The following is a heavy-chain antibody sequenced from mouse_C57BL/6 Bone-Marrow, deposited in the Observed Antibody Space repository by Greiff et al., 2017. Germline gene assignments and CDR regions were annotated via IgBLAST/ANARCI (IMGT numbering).Heavy chain of an antibody. CDR3: ARSLPFDV. V-gene: IGHV1-81*01. CDR1: GYTFTSYG. CDR2: IYPRSGIT. Sequence: QVHVKQSGAELARPGASVKLSCKASGYTFTSYGISWVKQRPGPGLEWIGEIYPRSGITYYNEKFKGKATLTADKSSSTAYMELRSLTSEDSAVYFCARSLPFDVWGTGTTVTVSS. D-gene: IGHD2-10*01. J-gene: IGHJ1*03.